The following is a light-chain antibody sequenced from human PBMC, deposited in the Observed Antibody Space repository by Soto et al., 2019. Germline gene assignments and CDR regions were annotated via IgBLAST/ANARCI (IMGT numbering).Light chain of an antibody. J-gene: IGKJ1*01. CDR3: QQYNTWLWT. CDR1: QSVNAN. V-gene: IGKV3-15*01. Sequence: EVVMTQSPATLSVSPGERATLSCRASQSVNANLAWYQQKPGQAPRLLIHGASNRATGIPARFSGNGFGTEFILTISSLQSEDFAVYYCQQYNTWLWTFGQGTKVEI. CDR2: GAS.